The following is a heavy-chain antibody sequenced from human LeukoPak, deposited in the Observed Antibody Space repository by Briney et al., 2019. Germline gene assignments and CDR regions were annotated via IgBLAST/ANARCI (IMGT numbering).Heavy chain of an antibody. J-gene: IGHJ6*02. CDR2: IHHTGRT. CDR1: GDSVTTSKW. V-gene: IGHV4-4*02. Sequence: SETLSLTCAVSGDSVTTSKWWTWVRQPPGKGLEWIGEIHHTGRTNYNPSLKSRVIISIDKSRNHFSLKLSSVTAADTAVYYCARYQCDRLLSHSGDRCYYYKGMDVWGQGTTVTVSS. D-gene: IGHD2-21*01. CDR3: ARYQCDRLLSHSGDRCYYYKGMDV.